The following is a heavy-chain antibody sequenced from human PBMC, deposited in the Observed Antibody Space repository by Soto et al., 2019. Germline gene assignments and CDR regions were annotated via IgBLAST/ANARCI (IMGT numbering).Heavy chain of an antibody. Sequence: SETLSLTCAVYCVPFSGYYWSWLCPSPGKGLEGIGEINHSGNTNYNPSLTSRVTMLVDTSKNQFDSSLSSVTAGNRAVYYCAKLIVFHSCYYLDYWGHGTPVT. CDR3: AKLIVFHSCYYLDY. J-gene: IGHJ4*01. D-gene: IGHD2-15*01. CDR2: INHSGNT. V-gene: IGHV4-34*10. CDR1: CVPFSGYY.